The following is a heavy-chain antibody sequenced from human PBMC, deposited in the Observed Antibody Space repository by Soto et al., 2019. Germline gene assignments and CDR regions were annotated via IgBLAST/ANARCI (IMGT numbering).Heavy chain of an antibody. CDR3: ASAYCGGDCRTGFDY. CDR1: GGSFSGYY. CDR2: INHSGGT. J-gene: IGHJ4*02. V-gene: IGHV4-34*01. Sequence: SETLSLTCAVYGGSFSGYYWSWIRQPPGKGLEWIGEINHSGGTNYNPSLKSRVTISVDTSKNQFSLKLSSVTAADTAVYYCASAYCGGDCRTGFDYWGQGTLVTVSS. D-gene: IGHD2-21*01.